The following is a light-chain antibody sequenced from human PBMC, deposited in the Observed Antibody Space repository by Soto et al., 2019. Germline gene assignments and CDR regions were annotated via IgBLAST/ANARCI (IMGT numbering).Light chain of an antibody. CDR2: GAF. Sequence: ETVLTQSPATLSVSPGERATFSCKASQRVTTNLAWYQQKPGQVPRLLIYGAFTRATGIPARFSGSGSGTEFTLSSSSLQSEDCAIYHCQQYHSWPHTFGQGTKLEIK. CDR1: QRVTTN. CDR3: QQYHSWPHT. J-gene: IGKJ2*01. V-gene: IGKV3-15*01.